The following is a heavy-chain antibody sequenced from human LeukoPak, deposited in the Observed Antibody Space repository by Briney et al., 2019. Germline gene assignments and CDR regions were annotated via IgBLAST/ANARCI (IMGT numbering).Heavy chain of an antibody. V-gene: IGHV1-69*01. CDR2: IIPIFGTA. CDR3: ARMYSSSSRGDY. Sequence: SVKVSCKASGGTFSSYAISWVRQAPGQGLEWMGGIIPIFGTANYAQKFQGRVTITADESTSTAYMELSSLRSEDTAVYYCARMYSSSSRGDYWGQGTLVTVSS. CDR1: GGTFSSYA. D-gene: IGHD6-6*01. J-gene: IGHJ4*02.